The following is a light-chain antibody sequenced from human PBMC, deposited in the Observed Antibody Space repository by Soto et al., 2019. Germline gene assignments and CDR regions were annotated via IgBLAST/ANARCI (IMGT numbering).Light chain of an antibody. CDR3: EHYGSSPPSWT. J-gene: IGKJ1*01. Sequence: EIVLTQSPGTLSLSPGERATLSCRASQSVSSSYLAWYQQKPGQAPRLLIYGASSRATGIPDRFSGSESGTDFNLTIRRLEPEDFAVYYCEHYGSSPPSWTFGQGTKVEIK. V-gene: IGKV3-20*01. CDR1: QSVSSSY. CDR2: GAS.